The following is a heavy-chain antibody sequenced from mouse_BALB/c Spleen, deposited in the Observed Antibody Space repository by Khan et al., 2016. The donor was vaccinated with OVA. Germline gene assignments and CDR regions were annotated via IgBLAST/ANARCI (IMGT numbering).Heavy chain of an antibody. CDR3: ARKGHWEFDV. Sequence: QIQLVQSGPELKKPGETVKISCKASGYSFTNYGMNWVKQAPGKGLKWMGWINTSTGEPTYTDDFKGRFAFSLETSASTAYLQINNLKNEDTGTDICARKGHWEFDVWGEGTTVTVSS. J-gene: IGHJ1*01. CDR2: INTSTGEP. CDR1: GYSFTNYG. V-gene: IGHV9-3-1*01.